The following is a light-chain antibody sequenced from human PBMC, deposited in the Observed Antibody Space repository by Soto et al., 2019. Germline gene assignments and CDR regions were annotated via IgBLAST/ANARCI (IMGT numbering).Light chain of an antibody. CDR1: QSVSSY. V-gene: IGKV3-11*01. CDR2: DAS. Sequence: EIVLTQSPATLSLSPGERATLSCRASQSVSSYFDWYQQKHGQAPRLLIYDASNRATGIPDRFSGSGSGADFTLTISSLEPEDSAVYYCQQRSNWPSTFGQGTKLEIK. CDR3: QQRSNWPST. J-gene: IGKJ2*01.